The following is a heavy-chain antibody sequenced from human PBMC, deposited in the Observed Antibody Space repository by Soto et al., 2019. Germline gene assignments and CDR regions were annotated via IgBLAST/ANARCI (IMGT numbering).Heavy chain of an antibody. Sequence: QVQLQESGPGLVKPSQTLSLTCTVSGGSISSGGYYWSWIRQHPGKGLEWIGYIYYSGSTYYNPSLKRRVTISVDTSKNQFSLKLSSVTAADTAVYYCARDLVVPAARGGIFDYWGQGTLVTVSS. V-gene: IGHV4-31*03. CDR2: IYYSGST. CDR1: GGSISSGGYY. J-gene: IGHJ4*02. CDR3: ARDLVVPAARGGIFDY. D-gene: IGHD2-2*01.